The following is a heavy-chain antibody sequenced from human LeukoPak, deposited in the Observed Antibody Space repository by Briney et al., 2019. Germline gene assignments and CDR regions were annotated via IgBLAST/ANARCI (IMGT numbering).Heavy chain of an antibody. V-gene: IGHV4-34*01. CDR3: ARDYGEAFDI. D-gene: IGHD4-17*01. CDR2: INHSGST. Sequence: SETLSLTCAVYGGSFSGYYWSWIRQPPGKGLEWIGEINHSGSTNYNPSLKSRVTISVDTSKNQFSLKLSSVTAADTAVYYCARDYGEAFDIWGQGTMVTVSS. J-gene: IGHJ3*02. CDR1: GGSFSGYY.